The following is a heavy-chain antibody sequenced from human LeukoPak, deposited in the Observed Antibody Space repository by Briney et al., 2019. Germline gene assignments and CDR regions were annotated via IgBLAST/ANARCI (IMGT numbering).Heavy chain of an antibody. CDR3: ARVYCSGGSCYPDRRTVAFDI. CDR1: GGSISSGSYY. V-gene: IGHV4-61*02. D-gene: IGHD2-15*01. J-gene: IGHJ3*02. Sequence: PSQTLSLTCTVAGGSISSGSYYWSWLRQPAGKGLEWIGRIYTSGSTKYNPSLKSRVTISVDTSKNQYSLKLSSVTAADTAVYYCARVYCSGGSCYPDRRTVAFDIWGQGTMVTVSS. CDR2: IYTSGST.